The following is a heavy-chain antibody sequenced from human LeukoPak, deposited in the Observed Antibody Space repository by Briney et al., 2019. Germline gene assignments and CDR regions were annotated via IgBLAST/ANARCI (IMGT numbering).Heavy chain of an antibody. Sequence: GESLRLSCAASGFTFSNYEMNWVRQAPGKGREWISYISSSGSTIYYAHSVKGRFTMSRDNAKNSLYLQMNSLRAEDTAVYYCARDLAAAGSDNWFDPWGQGTLVTVSS. D-gene: IGHD6-13*01. CDR1: GFTFSNYE. J-gene: IGHJ5*02. CDR3: ARDLAAAGSDNWFDP. CDR2: ISSSGSTI. V-gene: IGHV3-48*03.